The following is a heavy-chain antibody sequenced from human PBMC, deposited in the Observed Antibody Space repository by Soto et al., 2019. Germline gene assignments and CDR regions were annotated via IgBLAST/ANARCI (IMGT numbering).Heavy chain of an antibody. Sequence: GASVKVSCKTSGYTFTNDYIHWVRQAPGQGLEWMGVINPSGISTTYAQKFQGRVTMTRDTSTSTVYMDLSSLRPEDTAVYFCARVPVSYRAPCSGGSCYLFDYWGQGTLVTVSS. CDR1: GYTFTNDY. D-gene: IGHD2-15*01. CDR3: ARVPVSYRAPCSGGSCYLFDY. V-gene: IGHV1-46*01. J-gene: IGHJ4*02. CDR2: INPSGIST.